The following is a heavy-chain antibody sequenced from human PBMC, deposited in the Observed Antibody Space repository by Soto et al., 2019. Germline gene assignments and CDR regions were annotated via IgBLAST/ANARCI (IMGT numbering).Heavy chain of an antibody. CDR2: ISYDGSNK. CDR3: ARDINWLDTFDY. D-gene: IGHD3-9*01. Sequence: PGGSLGLSCAASGFTFSSYGMHWVRQAPGKGLEWVAVISYDGSNKYYADSVKVRFTISRDNSKNTLYLHMNSLRAEDTAVYYCARDINWLDTFDYWGQGTLVTVSS. CDR1: GFTFSSYG. V-gene: IGHV3-30*19. J-gene: IGHJ4*02.